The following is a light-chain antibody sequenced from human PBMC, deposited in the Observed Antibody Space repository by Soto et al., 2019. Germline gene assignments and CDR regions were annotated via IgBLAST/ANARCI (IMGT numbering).Light chain of an antibody. Sequence: NFMLTQPHSVSESPGKTLTISCTRSSGSIASNYVQWYQQRPGSSPTTVIYEDNQTPSGVPDRFSGSIDSSANSASLTISGLKTEAEADYYCQSYDSSNQVFGGGTKLTVL. V-gene: IGLV6-57*01. CDR3: QSYDSSNQV. CDR1: SGSIASNY. CDR2: EDN. J-gene: IGLJ2*01.